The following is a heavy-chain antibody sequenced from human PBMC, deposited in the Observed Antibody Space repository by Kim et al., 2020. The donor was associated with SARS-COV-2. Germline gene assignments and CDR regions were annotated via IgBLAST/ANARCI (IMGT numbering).Heavy chain of an antibody. J-gene: IGHJ4*02. V-gene: IGHV4-34*01. CDR1: GGSFSVYY. CDR2: INHSGST. CDR3: ARGRHRFGGATIIPAYYFDY. D-gene: IGHD5-12*01. Sequence: SETLSLTCAVYGGSFSVYYWSWIRQPPGKGLEWIGEINHSGSTNYNPSLKSRVTISVDTSKNQFSLKLSSVTAADTAVYYCARGRHRFGGATIIPAYYFDYWGQGTLVTVSS.